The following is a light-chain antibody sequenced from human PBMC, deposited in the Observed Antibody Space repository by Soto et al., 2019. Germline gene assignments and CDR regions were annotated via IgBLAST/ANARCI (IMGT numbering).Light chain of an antibody. CDR3: QQYNNWPRGT. V-gene: IGKV1-39*01. J-gene: IGKJ2*02. CDR2: EAS. CDR1: HNIVTY. Sequence: DIHMAQSPPSLSASVGDRVTITCRASHNIVTYLNWYQQKAGKAPSLLIYEASHLQSGVPFRFFGSGSGTDFTLTITSLQSEDFAIYYCQQYNNWPRGTFGQGTKLEI.